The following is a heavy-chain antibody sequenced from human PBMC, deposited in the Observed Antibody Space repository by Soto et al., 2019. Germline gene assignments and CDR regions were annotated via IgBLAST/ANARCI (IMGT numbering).Heavy chain of an antibody. V-gene: IGHV4-59*01. Sequence: QVQLQESGPGLVKPSETLSLTCTVSGGSISSYYWSWIRQSPGKGLEWIGYIYHSGSTHYNPSLKSRVSISIDTSKNQFSLKLSSVTAADTAVYYCAGAPLVPGAPWFDPWGQGTLVTVSS. CDR2: IYHSGST. CDR3: AGAPLVPGAPWFDP. D-gene: IGHD3-10*01. J-gene: IGHJ5*02. CDR1: GGSISSYY.